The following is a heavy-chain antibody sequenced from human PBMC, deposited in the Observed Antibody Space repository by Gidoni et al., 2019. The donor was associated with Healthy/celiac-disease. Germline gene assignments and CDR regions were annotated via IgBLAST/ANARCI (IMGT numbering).Heavy chain of an antibody. V-gene: IGHV3-30-3*01. Sequence: QVQLVESGGGVVQPGRSLRLSCPASGFPFSSYAMHWVRQAPGKGLEWVAVISYDGSNKYYADSVKGRFTISRDNSKNTLYLQMNSLRAEDTAVYYCARDNYGDTWYFDYWGQGTLVTVSS. D-gene: IGHD4-17*01. CDR1: GFPFSSYA. CDR2: ISYDGSNK. CDR3: ARDNYGDTWYFDY. J-gene: IGHJ4*02.